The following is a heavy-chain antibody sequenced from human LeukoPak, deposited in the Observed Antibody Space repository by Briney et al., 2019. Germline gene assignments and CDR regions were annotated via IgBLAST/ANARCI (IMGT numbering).Heavy chain of an antibody. D-gene: IGHD2/OR15-2a*01. J-gene: IGHJ4*02. V-gene: IGHV3-30*02. Sequence: VAFIRYDGSNKYYADSVKGRFTISRDNSKNTLYLQMNSLRAEDTAVYYCAKDPFDEDYFDYWGQGTLVTVSS. CDR3: AKDPFDEDYFDY. CDR2: IRYDGSNK.